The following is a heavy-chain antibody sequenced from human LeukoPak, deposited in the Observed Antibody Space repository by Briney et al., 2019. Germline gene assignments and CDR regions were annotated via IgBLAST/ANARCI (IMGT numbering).Heavy chain of an antibody. V-gene: IGHV3-11*06. CDR1: GFTFSDYY. D-gene: IGHD1-26*01. J-gene: IGHJ4*02. CDR3: ARTSGSYSFDY. CDR2: ITSSSSYT. Sequence: PGGSLRLSCAASGFTFSDYYMSWIRQAPGKGLEWISYITSSSSYTKYADSVQGRFTTSRDNAKNSLYLQMNSLRAVDTAVYYCARTSGSYSFDYWGQGTLVTVSS.